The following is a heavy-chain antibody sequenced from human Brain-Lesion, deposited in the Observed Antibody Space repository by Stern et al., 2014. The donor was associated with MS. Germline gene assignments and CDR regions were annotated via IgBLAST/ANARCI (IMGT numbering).Heavy chain of an antibody. CDR1: GATFRTNA. Sequence: QMQLVQSGAEVRKPGSSVKVSCKASGATFRTNAISWLRQAPGQGPEWMGAIVPIFGRANYVQKLRGRLTITADESASTAYMELRSLRSEDTAVYYCAREHHGGNFASWGQGTLVTVSS. J-gene: IGHJ5*02. CDR2: IVPIFGRA. D-gene: IGHD4-23*01. CDR3: AREHHGGNFAS. V-gene: IGHV1-69*01.